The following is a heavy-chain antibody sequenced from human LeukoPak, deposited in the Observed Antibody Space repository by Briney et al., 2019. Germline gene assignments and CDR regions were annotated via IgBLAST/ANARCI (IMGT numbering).Heavy chain of an antibody. CDR3: ARLNYYDSSGYQYYFDY. D-gene: IGHD3-22*01. Sequence: ASVKVSCKASGYTFTGYYMHWVRQAPGQGLEWMGWINPNSGGTNYAQKFQGRVTMTRDTSISTAYMELRSLRSDDTAVYYCARLNYYDSSGYQYYFDYWGQGTLVTVSS. CDR2: INPNSGGT. CDR1: GYTFTGYY. V-gene: IGHV1-2*02. J-gene: IGHJ4*02.